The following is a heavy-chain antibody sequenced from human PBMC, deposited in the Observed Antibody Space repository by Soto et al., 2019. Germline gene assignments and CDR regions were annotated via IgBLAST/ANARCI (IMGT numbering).Heavy chain of an antibody. CDR3: ASRDPGTSVDY. J-gene: IGHJ4*01. V-gene: IGHV4-4*02. CDR1: GGSFTSNNW. Sequence: QVQLQESGPGLVKPSGTLSLTCAVSGGSFTSNNWWTWVRQPPGQGLEWIGEIYRTGSTNYNPSLKSRVTISLDKSENQFSLKVTSLTAADTAVYYCASRDPGTSVDYWXXGTLVTVSS. CDR2: IYRTGST. D-gene: IGHD1-7*01.